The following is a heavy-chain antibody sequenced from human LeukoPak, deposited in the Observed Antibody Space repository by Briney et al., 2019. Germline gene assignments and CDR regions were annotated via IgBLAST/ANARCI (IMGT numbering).Heavy chain of an antibody. CDR2: IRYDGSNK. V-gene: IGHV3-30*02. CDR1: GFTFSSYG. J-gene: IGHJ4*02. Sequence: GGSLRLSCAASGFTFSSYGMHWVRQAPGKGLEWAAFIRYDGSNKYYADSVKGRFTISRDNSKNTLYLQMNSLRAEDTAVYYCAKGDDYGDYIPAGYWGQGTLVTVSS. CDR3: AKGDDYGDYIPAGY. D-gene: IGHD4-17*01.